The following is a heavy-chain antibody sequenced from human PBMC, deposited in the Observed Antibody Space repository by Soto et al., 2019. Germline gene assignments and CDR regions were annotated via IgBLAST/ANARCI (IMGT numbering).Heavy chain of an antibody. CDR3: ASGREGSSWYYYRYLDV. V-gene: IGHV1-18*01. CDR2: ISTYNGNT. Sequence: ASVKVSCKASGYSFTTFGISWLRQAPGQGLEWMGSISTYNGNTNYAQKLQGRVTMTTDASTSTAYMGVRSLRSEDPAVYYCASGREGSSWYYYRYLDVWGKGTTVTDPS. CDR1: GYSFTTFG. D-gene: IGHD6-13*01. J-gene: IGHJ6*03.